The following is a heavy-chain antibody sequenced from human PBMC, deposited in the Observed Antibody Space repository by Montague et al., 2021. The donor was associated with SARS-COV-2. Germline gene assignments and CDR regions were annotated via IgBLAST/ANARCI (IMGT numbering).Heavy chain of an antibody. CDR2: ISYDGSNK. V-gene: IGHV3-30-3*01. CDR1: GFTFSSYA. Sequence: SLRLSCAASGFTFSSYAMHWVRQAPGKGLEWVAVISYDGSNKYYADPVKGRFTISRDNSKNTLYLQMNSLRAEDTAVYYCAAGLLLAVDYWGQGTLVTVSS. D-gene: IGHD1-26*01. CDR3: AAGLLLAVDY. J-gene: IGHJ4*02.